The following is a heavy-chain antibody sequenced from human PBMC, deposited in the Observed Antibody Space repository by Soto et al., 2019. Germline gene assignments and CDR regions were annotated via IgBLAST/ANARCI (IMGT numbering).Heavy chain of an antibody. CDR3: ARDRYGVRALDAFDI. CDR2: IYYSGNA. CDR1: GGSISSGGSY. V-gene: IGHV4-31*03. Sequence: PSETLSLTCTVSGGSISSGGSYWNWIRQHPGKGLEWIGYIYYSGNAYYNPSLRSRVTISLDTSRNQFSLNLSSVTAADTAVYYCARDRYGVRALDAFDIWGQGTMVTV. D-gene: IGHD3-10*01. J-gene: IGHJ3*02.